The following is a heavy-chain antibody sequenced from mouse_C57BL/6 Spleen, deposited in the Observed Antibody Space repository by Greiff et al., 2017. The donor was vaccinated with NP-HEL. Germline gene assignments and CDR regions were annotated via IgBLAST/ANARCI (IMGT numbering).Heavy chain of an antibody. V-gene: IGHV1-82*01. CDR2: SYPGDGDT. CDR3: ARIAPITTVNAY. J-gene: IGHJ3*01. D-gene: IGHD1-1*01. CDR1: GYAFSSSW. Sequence: QVQLKESGPELVKPGASVKISCKASGYAFSSSWMNWVKQRPGKGLEWIGRSYPGDGDTNYNGKFKGKATLTADKSSSTAYMQLSSLTSEDSAVYFCARIAPITTVNAYWGQGTLVTVSA.